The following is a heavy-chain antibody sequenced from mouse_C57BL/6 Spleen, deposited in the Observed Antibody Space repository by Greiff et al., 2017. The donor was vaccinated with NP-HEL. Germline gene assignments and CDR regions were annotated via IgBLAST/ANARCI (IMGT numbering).Heavy chain of an antibody. Sequence: EVQLVESGGGLVKPGGSLKLSCAASGFTFSSYTMSWVRQTPEKRLEWVATISGGGGNTYYPDSVKGRFTISRDNAKNTLYLQMSSLRSEDTALYYCARPFTTVVAKPFAYWGQGTLVTVSA. CDR2: ISGGGGNT. D-gene: IGHD1-1*01. J-gene: IGHJ3*01. CDR3: ARPFTTVVAKPFAY. V-gene: IGHV5-9*01. CDR1: GFTFSSYT.